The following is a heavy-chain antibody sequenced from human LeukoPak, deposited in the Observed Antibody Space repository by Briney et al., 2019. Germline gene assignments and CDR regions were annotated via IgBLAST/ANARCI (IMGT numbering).Heavy chain of an antibody. CDR3: AIIDIVVVVAASGEFDY. V-gene: IGHV1-2*02. Sequence: VASVKVSCKASGGTFSSYAISWVRQAPGQGLEWMGWINPNSGGTNYAQKFQGRVTMTRDTSISTAYMELSRLRSDDTAVYYCAIIDIVVVVAASGEFDYWGQGTLVTVSS. D-gene: IGHD2-15*01. J-gene: IGHJ4*02. CDR1: GGTFSSYA. CDR2: INPNSGGT.